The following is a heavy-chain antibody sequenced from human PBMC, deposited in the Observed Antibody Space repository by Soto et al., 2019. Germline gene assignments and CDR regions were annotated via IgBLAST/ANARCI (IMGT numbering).Heavy chain of an antibody. CDR2: IYYSGST. D-gene: IGHD3-9*01. CDR3: ARVVNPLGLRYFSDWYFDL. Sequence: QVQLQESGPGLVKPSETLSLTCTVSGGSISSYYWSWIRQPPGKGLEWIGYIYYSGSTNYNPSLKSRVTISVDTSKNQFSLKLSSVTAADTAVYYCARVVNPLGLRYFSDWYFDLWGRGTLVTVSS. V-gene: IGHV4-59*01. CDR1: GGSISSYY. J-gene: IGHJ2*01.